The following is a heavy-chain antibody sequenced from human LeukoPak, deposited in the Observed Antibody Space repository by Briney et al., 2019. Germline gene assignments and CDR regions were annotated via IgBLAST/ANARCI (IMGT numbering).Heavy chain of an antibody. V-gene: IGHV4-4*07. CDR2: INTRGGT. CDR1: GGSINSFY. Sequence: PSETLALTCTVSGGSINSFYWSWIRQPAGKGLEWIGRINTRGGTIYNPSLQSRVTMSVDTSKNQFSLRLSSVTAADTAVYYCARSSPNVYWSQGTLVTVSS. J-gene: IGHJ4*02. D-gene: IGHD6-13*01. CDR3: ARSSPNVY.